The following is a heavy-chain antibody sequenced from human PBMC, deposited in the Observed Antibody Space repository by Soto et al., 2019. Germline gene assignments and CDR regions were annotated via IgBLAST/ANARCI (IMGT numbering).Heavy chain of an antibody. Sequence: GXSVEVSFRAAGYTFTSYGISWVRQAPGQGLEWMGWISAYNGNTNYAQKLQGRVTMTTDTSTSTAYMELRSLRSDDTAVYYCARDLGNRITMIVVVITTSDGMDVWGQGTTVTVSS. J-gene: IGHJ6*02. CDR1: GYTFTSYG. CDR3: ARDLGNRITMIVVVITTSDGMDV. V-gene: IGHV1-18*01. CDR2: ISAYNGNT. D-gene: IGHD3-22*01.